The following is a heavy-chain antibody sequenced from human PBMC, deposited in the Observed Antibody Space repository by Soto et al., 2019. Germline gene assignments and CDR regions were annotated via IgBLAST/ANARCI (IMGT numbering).Heavy chain of an antibody. D-gene: IGHD2-2*01. CDR3: AKGSSTSYYSGLDY. V-gene: IGHV3-23*01. J-gene: IGHJ4*02. CDR2: ISGTGDNT. Sequence: EVQLLESGGDLVQPGGSLRLACAASGFTFSTCAMSWVRQASGKGLEWVSVISGTGDNTYYAGSVKGRFTISRDNSKNTLDLQMNSLRAEDTAIYYCAKGSSTSYYSGLDYWGQGSLVTVSS. CDR1: GFTFSTCA.